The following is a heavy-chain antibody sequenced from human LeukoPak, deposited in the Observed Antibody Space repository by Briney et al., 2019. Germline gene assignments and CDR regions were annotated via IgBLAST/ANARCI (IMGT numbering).Heavy chain of an antibody. J-gene: IGHJ3*02. Sequence: GGSLRLSCAASGFTFSSYSMNWVRQAPGKGLEWVSYISSSSSTIYYADSVKGRFTISRDNAKNSLYLQMNSLRVEDMALYYCVKAFTIFGVVTRGDTFDIWGQGTMVTVSS. V-gene: IGHV3-48*04. CDR1: GFTFSSYS. D-gene: IGHD3-3*01. CDR3: VKAFTIFGVVTRGDTFDI. CDR2: ISSSSSTI.